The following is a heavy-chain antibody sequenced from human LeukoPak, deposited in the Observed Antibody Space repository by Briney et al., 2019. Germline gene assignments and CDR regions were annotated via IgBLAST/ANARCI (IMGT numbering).Heavy chain of an antibody. CDR3: AKDPAVAGTFAFDI. J-gene: IGHJ3*02. D-gene: IGHD6-19*01. CDR1: GFTVSNKY. V-gene: IGHV3-53*01. CDR2: IYSDGRT. Sequence: PGGSLRLSCAASGFTVSNKYMTWVRQAPGKGLEWVSLIYSDGRTYYADSVKGRCTISRDNPKNTLYLQMNSLRAEDTAVYYCAKDPAVAGTFAFDIWGQGTMVTVSS.